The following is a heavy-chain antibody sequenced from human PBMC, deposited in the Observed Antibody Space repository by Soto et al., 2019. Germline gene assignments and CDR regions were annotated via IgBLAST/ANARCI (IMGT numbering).Heavy chain of an antibody. CDR3: ATKEKLNDFWSGYGPN. CDR1: GYTLTELS. Sequence: ASVKVSCKVSGYTLTELSMHWVRQAPGKGLEWMGGFDPEDGETIYAQKFQGRVIMTEDTSTDTAYMELSSLRSEDTAVYYCATKEKLNDFWSGYGPNWGQGTLVTVS. J-gene: IGHJ4*02. D-gene: IGHD3-3*01. CDR2: FDPEDGET. V-gene: IGHV1-24*01.